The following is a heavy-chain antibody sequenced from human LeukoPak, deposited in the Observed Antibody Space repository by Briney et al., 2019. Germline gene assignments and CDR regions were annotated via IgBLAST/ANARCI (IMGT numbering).Heavy chain of an antibody. V-gene: IGHV3-33*01. CDR3: ARGERYGFSIAGDPQDY. Sequence: GGSLRLSCAASGFTFSSYGMHWVRQAPGKGLEWVAVIWYDGSNKYYADSVKGRFTISRDNSKNTLYLQMNSLRAEDTAVYYCARGERYGFSIAGDPQDYWGQGTLVTVSS. D-gene: IGHD6-6*01. CDR2: IWYDGSNK. CDR1: GFTFSSYG. J-gene: IGHJ4*02.